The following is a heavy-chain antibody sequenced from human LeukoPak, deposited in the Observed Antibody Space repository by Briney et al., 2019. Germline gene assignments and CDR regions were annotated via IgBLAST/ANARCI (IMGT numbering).Heavy chain of an antibody. CDR1: GYTFTSYG. CDR3: AKDQRTPDYYYYYMDV. CDR2: ISAYNGNT. J-gene: IGHJ6*03. D-gene: IGHD1-14*01. Sequence: ASVKVSCKASGYTFTSYGISWVRQAPGQGLEWTGWISAYNGNTNYAQKLQGRVTMTTDTSTSTAYMELRSLRSDDTAVYYCAKDQRTPDYYYYYMDVWGKGTTVTVSS. V-gene: IGHV1-18*01.